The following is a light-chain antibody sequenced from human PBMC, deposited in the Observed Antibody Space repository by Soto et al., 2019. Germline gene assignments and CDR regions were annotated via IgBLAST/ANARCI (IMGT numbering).Light chain of an antibody. CDR2: DAS. V-gene: IGKV1-5*01. CDR1: QSISSW. CDR3: KQYQIYSWT. J-gene: IGKJ1*01. Sequence: DIQMTQSPSTLSASVGDRVTITCRASQSISSWLAWYQQNPGKAPKLLLYDASCLESGVPSRFRGRGPGTGFTLTISSLQPDDFASYYCKQYQIYSWTFGQETKVQIK.